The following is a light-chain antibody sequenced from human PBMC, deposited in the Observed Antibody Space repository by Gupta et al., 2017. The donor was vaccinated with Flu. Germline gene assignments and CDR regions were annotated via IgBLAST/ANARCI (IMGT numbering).Light chain of an antibody. CDR2: DSD. CDR1: SSNIGNNY. Sequence: QSVLTQPPSVSAAPGQKVTISCSGSSSNIGNNYVSWYQQFPGRAPKLLIYDSDKRPSGIPDRFSGSKSGTSATLGITGLQTGDEADYYCGTWYSSLSAGVFGGGTRLAVL. J-gene: IGLJ2*01. V-gene: IGLV1-51*01. CDR3: GTWYSSLSAGV.